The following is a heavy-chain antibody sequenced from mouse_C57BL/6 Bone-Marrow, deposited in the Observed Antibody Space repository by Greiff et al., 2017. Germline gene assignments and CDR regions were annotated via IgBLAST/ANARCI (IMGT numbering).Heavy chain of an antibody. CDR2: INPNNGGT. CDR3: AIWGHIYGSYCFDY. J-gene: IGHJ2*01. CDR1: GYTFTDYY. Sequence: VQLQQSGPELVKPGASVKISCKASGYTFTDYYMNWVKQSHGKSLEWIGDINPNNGGTSYNQKFKGKATLTVDKSSSTAYMEPRSLTSEDSAVYYCAIWGHIYGSYCFDYWGQGTTLTVSS. V-gene: IGHV1-26*01. D-gene: IGHD2-2*01.